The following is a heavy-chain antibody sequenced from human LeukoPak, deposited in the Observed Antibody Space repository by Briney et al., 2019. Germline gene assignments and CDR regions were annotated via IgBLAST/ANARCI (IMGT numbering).Heavy chain of an antibody. CDR3: AREAYSSGWHYYYYYYMDV. Sequence: SETLSPTCIVSGGSISSYYWSWIRQPAGKGREWIGRIYTSGSTNYNPSLKSRVTMSVDTSKNQFSLKLSSVTAADTAVYYCAREAYSSGWHYYYYYYMDVWGKGTTVTVSS. CDR1: GGSISSYY. J-gene: IGHJ6*03. CDR2: IYTSGST. V-gene: IGHV4-4*07. D-gene: IGHD6-19*01.